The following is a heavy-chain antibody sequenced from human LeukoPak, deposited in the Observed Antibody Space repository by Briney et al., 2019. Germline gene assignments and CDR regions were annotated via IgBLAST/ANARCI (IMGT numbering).Heavy chain of an antibody. CDR3: ARDMGRYCSSTSCYSWFDP. J-gene: IGHJ5*02. CDR1: GYTFTGYY. D-gene: IGHD2-2*02. Sequence: ASATVSCKASGYTFTGYYMHWVRQAPGQGLEWMGWINPNSGGTNYAQKFQGRVTMTRDTSVSTAYMELSRLRSGDTAVYYCARDMGRYCSSTSCYSWFDPWGQGTLVTVSS. V-gene: IGHV1-2*02. CDR2: INPNSGGT.